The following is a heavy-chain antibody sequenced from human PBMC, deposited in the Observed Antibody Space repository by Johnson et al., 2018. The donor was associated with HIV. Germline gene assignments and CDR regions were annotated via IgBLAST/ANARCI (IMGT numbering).Heavy chain of an antibody. J-gene: IGHJ3*02. Sequence: QVQLVESGGGFVQPGRSLRLSCAASGFTFSNFAMHWVRQAPGKGLEWVVVISYDGSNKYFADSVKGRFTISRDNAKNSLYLQMNSLRAEDTAVYYCARDGSDVVGAPLQAFDIWGQGTMVTVSS. CDR1: GFTFSNFA. D-gene: IGHD1-26*01. CDR3: ARDGSDVVGAPLQAFDI. V-gene: IGHV3-30*04. CDR2: ISYDGSNK.